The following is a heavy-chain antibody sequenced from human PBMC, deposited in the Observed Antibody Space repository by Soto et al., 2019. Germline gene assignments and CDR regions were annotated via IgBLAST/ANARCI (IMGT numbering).Heavy chain of an antibody. CDR1: GYTFSNFG. Sequence: QVQLVQSGAEVKKPGASLKVSCKASGYTFSNFGVSWVRQAPGQGLEWIGWINPDNGDTNYGQKFQGRATMTTDTFTDTAAMEVRGPRSYDTADYYCVRAVRLSAYFDYCMDVWGEGTTVTVSS. V-gene: IGHV1-18*01. CDR3: VRAVRLSAYFDYCMDV. D-gene: IGHD3-10*02. J-gene: IGHJ6*03. CDR2: INPDNGDT.